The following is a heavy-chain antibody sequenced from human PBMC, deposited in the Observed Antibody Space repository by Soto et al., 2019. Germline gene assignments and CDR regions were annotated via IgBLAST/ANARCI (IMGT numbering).Heavy chain of an antibody. J-gene: IGHJ4*02. D-gene: IGHD4-17*01. CDR1: GYAFTTYG. CDR3: ARGTYGDY. V-gene: IGHV1-18*01. CDR2: ISAHNGNT. Sequence: QVHLVQSGAEVKKPGASVKVSCKGSGYAFTTYGITWVRQAPGQGLEWMGWISAHNGNTTYAQKLQGRVTVTRNTSTSTAYMELRSHRPDDTAVYYWARGTYGDYWGQGALVTVSS.